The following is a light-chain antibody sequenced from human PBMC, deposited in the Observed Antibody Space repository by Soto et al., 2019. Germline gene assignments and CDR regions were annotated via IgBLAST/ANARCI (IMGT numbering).Light chain of an antibody. Sequence: EIVMTQSPATLSVSPGGRATLSCRASQSISDTLAWYQQKPGQAPRLLIYSASRRATGFPGRFSGSGSGTDFTLTISSLQSEDLAVYYCQQYNNWPWTFGQGNKVDIK. CDR1: QSISDT. J-gene: IGKJ1*01. CDR3: QQYNNWPWT. CDR2: SAS. V-gene: IGKV3-15*01.